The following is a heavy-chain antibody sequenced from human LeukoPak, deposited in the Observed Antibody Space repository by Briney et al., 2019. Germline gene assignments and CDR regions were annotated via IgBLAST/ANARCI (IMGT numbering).Heavy chain of an antibody. CDR3: ATDGSGSYYPVRPFQH. CDR2: FDPEDGET. D-gene: IGHD3-10*01. CDR1: GYTLTELS. J-gene: IGHJ1*01. Sequence: ASVKVSCKVSGYTLTELSMHWVRRAPGKGLEWMGGFDPEDGETIYAQKFQGRVTMTEDTSTDTAYMELSSLRSEDTAVYYCATDGSGSYYPVRPFQHWGQGTLVTVSS. V-gene: IGHV1-24*01.